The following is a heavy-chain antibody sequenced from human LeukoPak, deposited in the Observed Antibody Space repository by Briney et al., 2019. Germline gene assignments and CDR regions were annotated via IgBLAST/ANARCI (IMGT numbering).Heavy chain of an antibody. V-gene: IGHV1-2*02. D-gene: IGHD4-17*01. J-gene: IGHJ4*02. CDR3: ARDREQLVTTSYYFDY. Sequence: ASVKVSCKASGYTFTGYYMHWVRQAPGQGLEWMGWINPNRGGTNYAQKFQGRVTMTRDTSISTAYMELSRLRSDDTAVYYCARDREQLVTTSYYFDYWGQGTLVTVSS. CDR2: INPNRGGT. CDR1: GYTFTGYY.